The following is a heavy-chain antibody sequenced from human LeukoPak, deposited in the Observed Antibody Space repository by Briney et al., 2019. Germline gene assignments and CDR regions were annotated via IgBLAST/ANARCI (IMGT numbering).Heavy chain of an antibody. V-gene: IGHV4-39*01. D-gene: IGHD2-2*02. CDR2: IYYTGYT. CDR3: ARQTGGYCSGTTCYTYDY. J-gene: IGHJ4*02. Sequence: SETLSLTCTVSGGSMSSSRYYWGWIRQPPGKGLEWIGSIYYTGYTFYNPSLKSRVTMSVDTSKNQFSLKLTSVTAADTAVYYCARQTGGYCSGTTCYTYDYWGQGTLVTVSS. CDR1: GGSMSSSRYY.